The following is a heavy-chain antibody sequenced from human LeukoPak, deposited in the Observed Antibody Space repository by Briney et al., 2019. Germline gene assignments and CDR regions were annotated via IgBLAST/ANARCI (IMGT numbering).Heavy chain of an antibody. CDR2: ISGSGGST. J-gene: IGHJ4*02. D-gene: IGHD4-17*01. CDR1: GFTFSSYA. CDR3: ARGYGDYVSY. V-gene: IGHV3-23*01. Sequence: GGSLRLSCAASGFTFSSYAMSWVRQAQGKGLEWVSAISGSGGSTYYADSVKGRFTISRDNSKNTLYLQMNSLRAEDRGVYYCARGYGDYVSYWGQGTLVTVSS.